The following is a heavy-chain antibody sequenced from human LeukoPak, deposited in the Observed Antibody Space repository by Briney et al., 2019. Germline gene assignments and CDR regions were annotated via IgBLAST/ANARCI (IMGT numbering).Heavy chain of an antibody. D-gene: IGHD3-22*01. Sequence: GGSLRLSCAASGFTFSSYWMHWVRQAPGKGLVWFSRIKSDGSTNYADSVKGRFTISRDNAKNTVSLQMNSLRAEDTGVYYCARAPSEIGGYYPEYFRHWGQGTLVTVSS. J-gene: IGHJ1*01. CDR1: GFTFSSYW. CDR2: IKSDGST. CDR3: ARAPSEIGGYYPEYFRH. V-gene: IGHV3-74*01.